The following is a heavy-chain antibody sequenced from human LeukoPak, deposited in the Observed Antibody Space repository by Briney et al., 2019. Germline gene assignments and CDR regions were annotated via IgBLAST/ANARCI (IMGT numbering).Heavy chain of an antibody. CDR3: ARRSSRGYYDSSGYYDAFDI. D-gene: IGHD3-22*01. J-gene: IGHJ3*02. V-gene: IGHV1-69*04. Sequence: ASVKVSCKASGGTFSSYAISWVRQAPGQGLEWMGRIIPILGIANYAQKFQGRVTITADKSTSTAYMELSSLRSEDTAVYYCARRSSRGYYDSSGYYDAFDIWGQGTMVTVSS. CDR1: GGTFSSYA. CDR2: IIPILGIA.